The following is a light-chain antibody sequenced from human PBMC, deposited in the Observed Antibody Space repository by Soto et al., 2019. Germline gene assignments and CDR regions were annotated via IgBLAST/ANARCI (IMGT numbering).Light chain of an antibody. CDR3: SSFADSPVV. V-gene: IGLV2-8*01. J-gene: IGLJ2*01. CDR1: SSDIGTYNY. CDR2: EVT. Sequence: QSALTQPASVSGSPGQSITISCTGTSSDIGTYNYVSWYQHHPGKAPKLIIYEVTKRPSGVPDRFSGSKSGNTASLTVSGLQAEDEADYYCSSFADSPVVFGGGTQLTVL.